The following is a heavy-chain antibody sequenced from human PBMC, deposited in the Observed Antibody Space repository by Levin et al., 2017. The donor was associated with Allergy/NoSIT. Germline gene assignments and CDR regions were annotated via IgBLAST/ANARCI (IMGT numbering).Heavy chain of an antibody. D-gene: IGHD1-1*01. CDR3: AKLSENNQLASWFES. V-gene: IGHV3-30-3*02. CDR2: ISYDGRNK. Sequence: PGGSLRLSCAASGFTFNNYAIYWVRQAPGKGLEWVAVISYDGRNKYYTDSVKGRFTVSRDNSKNTVFLQMNSLRAEDTAVYFCAKLSENNQLASWFESWGQGTLVTVSS. J-gene: IGHJ5*01. CDR1: GFTFNNYA.